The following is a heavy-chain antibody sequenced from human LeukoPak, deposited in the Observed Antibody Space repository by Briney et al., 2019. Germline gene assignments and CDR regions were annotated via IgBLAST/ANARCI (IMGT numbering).Heavy chain of an antibody. V-gene: IGHV3-23*01. Sequence: GGSLRLSCAASGFTFSSYAMSWVRQAPGKGLEWVSAISGSGGSTYYADSVKGRFTISRDNSKNTLYLQMNSLRAEDTAVYYCAKLAPPLGYCSSTSCPNYYYYMDVWGKGTTVTVSS. J-gene: IGHJ6*03. CDR3: AKLAPPLGYCSSTSCPNYYYYMDV. CDR1: GFTFSSYA. D-gene: IGHD2-2*01. CDR2: ISGSGGST.